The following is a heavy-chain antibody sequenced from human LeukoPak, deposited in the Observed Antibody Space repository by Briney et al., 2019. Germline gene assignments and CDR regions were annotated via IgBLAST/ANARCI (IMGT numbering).Heavy chain of an antibody. CDR1: GGSTSSNNW. Sequence: PSETLSLTCAVSGGSTSSNNWWGWVRQPPGKGLEWIGEIYHSGSPNYNPSLKSRVTISVDKSRNHFSLNLSSVTAADTAVYYCARWPYSSSWYFDYWGQGTLVTVSS. CDR3: ARWPYSSSWYFDY. V-gene: IGHV4-4*02. J-gene: IGHJ4*02. CDR2: IYHSGSP. D-gene: IGHD6-13*01.